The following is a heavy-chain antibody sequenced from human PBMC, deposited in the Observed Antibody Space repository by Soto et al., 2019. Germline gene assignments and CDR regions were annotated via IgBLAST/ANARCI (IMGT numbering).Heavy chain of an antibody. J-gene: IGHJ1*01. CDR3: AREYYSSGTH. CDR1: GFSFSTYW. V-gene: IGHV3-74*01. D-gene: IGHD3-10*01. CDR2: ISENGGIT. Sequence: EVQLVESGGGLVQPGGSLRLSCAASGFSFSTYWMQWVRQVPGEGLVWVSSISENGGITTYADSVKGRFTISRDNAKNTLYLQMHGLRVEDTAIYYCAREYYSSGTHWGQGTLVTVST.